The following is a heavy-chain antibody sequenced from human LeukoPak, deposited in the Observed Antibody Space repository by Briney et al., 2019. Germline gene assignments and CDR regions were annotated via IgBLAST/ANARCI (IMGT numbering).Heavy chain of an antibody. Sequence: ASVKVSCKASGYTFTGYYMHWVRQAPGQGLEWMGWINPNSGGTNYAQKVQGRVTMTRYTSISTAYMELSRLRSDDTAVYYCARDEVDRALDYWGQGTLVTVSS. D-gene: IGHD1-14*01. CDR2: INPNSGGT. CDR1: GYTFTGYY. CDR3: ARDEVDRALDY. V-gene: IGHV1-2*02. J-gene: IGHJ4*02.